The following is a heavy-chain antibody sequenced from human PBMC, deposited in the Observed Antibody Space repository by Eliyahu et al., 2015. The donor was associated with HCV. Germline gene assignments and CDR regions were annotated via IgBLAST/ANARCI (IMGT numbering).Heavy chain of an antibody. CDR1: GYTFTGYY. D-gene: IGHD3-22*01. CDR3: AREAPYYDSRSSWFDP. CDR2: INPNSGGT. V-gene: IGHV1-2*02. Sequence: QVQLVQSGAEVKKPGASVKVSCKASGYTFTGYYMHWVRQAPGQGLEWMGWINPNSGGTNYAQKFQGRVTMTRDTSISTAYMELSRLRSDDTAVYYCAREAPYYDSRSSWFDPWGQGTLVTVSS. J-gene: IGHJ5*02.